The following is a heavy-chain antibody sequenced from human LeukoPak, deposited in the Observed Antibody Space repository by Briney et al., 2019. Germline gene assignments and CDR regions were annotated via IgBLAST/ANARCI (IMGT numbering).Heavy chain of an antibody. CDR1: GGTFSSYA. Sequence: ASVKVSCKASGGTFSSYAISWVRQAPGQGLEWMGGIIPIFGTANYAQKFQGRVTITADESTSTAYMELSSLRSEDTAVYYCARDSLGEMYGGRPSEGYYFDYWGQGTLVTVSS. J-gene: IGHJ4*02. V-gene: IGHV1-69*13. CDR3: ARDSLGEMYGGRPSEGYYFDY. D-gene: IGHD3-16*01. CDR2: IIPIFGTA.